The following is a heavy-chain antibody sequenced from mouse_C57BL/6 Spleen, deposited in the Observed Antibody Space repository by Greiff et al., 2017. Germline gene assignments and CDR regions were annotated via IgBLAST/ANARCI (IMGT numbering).Heavy chain of an antibody. J-gene: IGHJ1*03. D-gene: IGHD2-12*01. Sequence: QVQLQQSGPELVKPGASVKISCKASGYAFSSSWMNWVKQRPGKGLEWIGRIYPGDGDTNYNGKFKGKATLTADKSSSTAYMQLSSLTSEDSAVYFWARSDYYSDSGYFDVWGTGTTVTVSS. V-gene: IGHV1-82*01. CDR1: GYAFSSSW. CDR2: IYPGDGDT. CDR3: ARSDYYSDSGYFDV.